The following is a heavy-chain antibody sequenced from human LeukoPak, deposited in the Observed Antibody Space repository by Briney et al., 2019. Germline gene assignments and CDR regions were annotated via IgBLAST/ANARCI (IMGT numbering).Heavy chain of an antibody. CDR2: ISTSGTKT. J-gene: IGHJ4*02. CDR1: GFTFTSYT. V-gene: IGHV3-23*01. CDR3: AKGAWVVDY. D-gene: IGHD1-26*01. Sequence: GGSLRLSCAASGFTFTSYTMTWVRQAPGKGLEWVSSISTSGTKTYYADSVTGRFTISRDNSKNTLSLQMTSLRAEDTAIYYCAKGAWVVDYWGQGSLVTVSS.